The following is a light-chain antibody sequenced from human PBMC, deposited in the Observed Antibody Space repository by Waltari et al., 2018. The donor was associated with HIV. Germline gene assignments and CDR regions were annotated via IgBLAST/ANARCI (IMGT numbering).Light chain of an antibody. J-gene: IGLJ1*01. V-gene: IGLV2-14*01. CDR3: KSSTTRSTPCV. CDR1: NSDIGGHNS. CDR2: YVS. Sequence: QSALTQPASVSGSPGQSITISCTGTNSDIGGHNSVAWYQQHPGKAPNLLIYYVSNRPAGVSDRFSGSNSGNTASLTISGLQAEDEADYYCKSSTTRSTPCVFGSGTKVTVL.